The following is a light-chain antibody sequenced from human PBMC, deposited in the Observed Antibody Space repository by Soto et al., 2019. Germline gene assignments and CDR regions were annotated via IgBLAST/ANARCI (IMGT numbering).Light chain of an antibody. J-gene: IGKJ5*01. V-gene: IGKV3-15*01. CDR3: QQYENWPPYT. Sequence: IVMTQSPATLYVSPGERATLSCRASQDININLAWYQQKAGQAPRLLLYSASTRAAGIPARFSGTGCETDFSLTIDSLQSEDFSVYYCQQYENWPPYTFGQGTRLEIK. CDR1: QDININ. CDR2: SAS.